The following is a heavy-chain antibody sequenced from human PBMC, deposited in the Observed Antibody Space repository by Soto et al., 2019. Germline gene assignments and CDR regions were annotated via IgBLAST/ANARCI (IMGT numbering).Heavy chain of an antibody. CDR1: GFTFSSYG. J-gene: IGHJ6*03. V-gene: IGHV3-33*01. D-gene: IGHD4-4*01. Sequence: GGSLRLSCAASGFTFSSYGMHWVRQAPGKGLEWVAVIWYDGSNKYYADSVKGRFTISRDNSKNTLYLQMNSLRAEDTAVYYCAREGTVTTPPYYYYYMDVWGKGTTVTVSS. CDR2: IWYDGSNK. CDR3: AREGTVTTPPYYYYYMDV.